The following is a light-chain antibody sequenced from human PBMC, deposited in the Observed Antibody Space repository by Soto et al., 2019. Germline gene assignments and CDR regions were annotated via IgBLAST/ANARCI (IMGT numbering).Light chain of an antibody. CDR1: SSDVGGYNF. Sequence: QSVLTQPASVSGSLGQSITISCTGTSSDVGGYNFVSWYQQHPGKAPKLMIYEVTHRPSGISNRFSGSKSGNTASLTISGLQAEDEADYYCSSYTSSFYVFGTGTKVTVL. V-gene: IGLV2-14*01. J-gene: IGLJ1*01. CDR2: EVT. CDR3: SSYTSSFYV.